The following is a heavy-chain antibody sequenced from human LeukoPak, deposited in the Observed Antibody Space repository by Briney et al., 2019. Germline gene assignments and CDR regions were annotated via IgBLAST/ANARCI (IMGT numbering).Heavy chain of an antibody. J-gene: IGHJ5*02. CDR2: ISYDGSNK. Sequence: GGSLRFSCAASGFTFCSYAMHWVRQAPGKGLVGVAVISYDGSNKYYADSVKGRFTISRDNCKNTLYLQMNSLRAEDTAVYYCARDIQFDWPSANWFDPWGQGTLVTVSS. CDR3: ARDIQFDWPSANWFDP. CDR1: GFTFCSYA. V-gene: IGHV3-30*04. D-gene: IGHD3-9*01.